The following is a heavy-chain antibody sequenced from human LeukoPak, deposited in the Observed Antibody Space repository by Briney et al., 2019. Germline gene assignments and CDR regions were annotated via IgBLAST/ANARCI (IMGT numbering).Heavy chain of an antibody. J-gene: IGHJ4*02. CDR2: ISYDGSNK. D-gene: IGHD3-10*01. Sequence: RSGGSLRLSCAVSGFTFNTYGIHWVRQTPGKGLEWVALISYDGSNKYYADSVKGRFTISRDNSKNTLYLQMNSLRAEDTAVYYCAKVRFGVTARYYFDYWGQGTLVTVSS. V-gene: IGHV3-30*18. CDR1: GFTFNTYG. CDR3: AKVRFGVTARYYFDY.